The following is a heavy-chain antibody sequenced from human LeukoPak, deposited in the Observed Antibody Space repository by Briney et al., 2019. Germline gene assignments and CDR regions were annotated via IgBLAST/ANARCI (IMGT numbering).Heavy chain of an antibody. J-gene: IGHJ3*02. CDR3: AREGVPDAFDI. CDR2: IIPIFGTA. D-gene: IGHD3-10*01. CDR1: GCTFSSYA. V-gene: IGHV1-69*06. Sequence: SVKVSCKASGCTFSSYAISWVRQAPGQGLEWMGGIIPIFGTANYAQKFQGRVTITADKSTSTAYMELSSLRSEDTAVYYCAREGVPDAFDIWGQGTMVTVSS.